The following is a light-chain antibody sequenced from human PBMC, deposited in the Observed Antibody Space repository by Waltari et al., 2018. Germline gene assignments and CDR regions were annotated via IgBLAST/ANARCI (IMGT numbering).Light chain of an antibody. V-gene: IGLV2-14*03. Sequence: QSALTQPASVSGSPGQSITISCTGTSRDIGSYNYVSWYQQHPGKAPNLIIYDVTHRPSGVSNRFSGSKSGNTASLTISGLQAEDEADYYCSSYMDSTTLELFGGGTSLTVL. CDR2: DVT. CDR1: SRDIGSYNY. CDR3: SSYMDSTTLEL. J-gene: IGLJ2*01.